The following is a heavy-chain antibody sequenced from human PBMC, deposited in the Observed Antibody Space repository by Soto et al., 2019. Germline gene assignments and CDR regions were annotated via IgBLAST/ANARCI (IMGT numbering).Heavy chain of an antibody. D-gene: IGHD4-17*01. CDR1: GFTFSSYW. CDR3: ARSVTTDFSDY. V-gene: IGHV3-7*05. Sequence: PGGSLRLSCAASGFTFSSYWMSWVRQAPGKGLEWVANIKQDGSEKYYVDSVKGRFTISRDNAKNSLYLQMNSLRAEDTAVNYCARSVTTDFSDYWGQGTLVTVSS. J-gene: IGHJ4*02. CDR2: IKQDGSEK.